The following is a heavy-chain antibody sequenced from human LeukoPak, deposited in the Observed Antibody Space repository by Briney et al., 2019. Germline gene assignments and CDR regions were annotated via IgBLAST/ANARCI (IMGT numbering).Heavy chain of an antibody. V-gene: IGHV4-39*07. Sequence: PSETLSLTCTVSGGSISSSSYYWGWIRQPPGKGLEWIGEINHSGSTNYNPSLKNRVTISVDTSKNQFSLKLSSVTAADTAVYYCARVVQGFDDFEIWGQGTMVTVSS. D-gene: IGHD2-2*01. CDR1: GGSISSSSYY. CDR2: INHSGST. CDR3: ARVVQGFDDFEI. J-gene: IGHJ3*02.